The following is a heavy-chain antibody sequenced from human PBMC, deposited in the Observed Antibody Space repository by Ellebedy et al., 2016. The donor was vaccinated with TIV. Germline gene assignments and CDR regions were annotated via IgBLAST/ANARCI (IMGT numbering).Heavy chain of an antibody. V-gene: IGHV4-38-2*02. J-gene: IGHJ4*02. CDR2: AYHDGTT. CDR1: GYSISNGYY. Sequence: SETLFLTXSVSGYSISNGYYWGCVRPPPGKGLEWIVTAYHDGTTYYNPSLKSRVTISLDTSKNHFSLRLSSVTAADTAVYYCARYPGSGYYVDYWGQGTLVTVSS. D-gene: IGHD3-22*01. CDR3: ARYPGSGYYVDY.